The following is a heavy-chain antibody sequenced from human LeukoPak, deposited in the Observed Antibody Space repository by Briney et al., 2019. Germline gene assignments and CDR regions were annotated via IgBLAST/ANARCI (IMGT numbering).Heavy chain of an antibody. CDR3: ARETEESSDWYVGSSYSWFDP. D-gene: IGHD6-19*01. CDR2: IYYSGST. V-gene: IGHV4-39*07. Sequence: PSETLSLTCTVSGGSISSSSYYWGWIRQPPGKGLEWIGSIYYSGSTYYNPSLKSRVTISVDTSKNQFSLKLSSVTAADTAVYYCARETEESSDWYVGSSYSWFDPWGQGSLVTVSS. CDR1: GGSISSSSYY. J-gene: IGHJ5*02.